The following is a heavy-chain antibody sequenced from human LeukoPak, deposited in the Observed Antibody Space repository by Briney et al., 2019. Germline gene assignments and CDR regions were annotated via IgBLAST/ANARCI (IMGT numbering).Heavy chain of an antibody. J-gene: IGHJ4*02. Sequence: GGSLRLSCAASGFTFSSYGMHWVRQAPGKGLEWVAFIRYDGSNKYYADSVKGRFTISRDNSKNTLYLQMNSLRAEDTAVYYCGKDHPPYQLLYRELDYWGQGTLVTVSS. CDR3: GKDHPPYQLLYRELDY. D-gene: IGHD2-2*02. CDR2: IRYDGSNK. V-gene: IGHV3-30*02. CDR1: GFTFSSYG.